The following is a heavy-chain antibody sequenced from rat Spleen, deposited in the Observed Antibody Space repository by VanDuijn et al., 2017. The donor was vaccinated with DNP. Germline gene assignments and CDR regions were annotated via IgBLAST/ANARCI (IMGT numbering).Heavy chain of an antibody. CDR3: ARWTRYFDY. J-gene: IGHJ2*01. D-gene: IGHD1-7*01. V-gene: IGHV3-1*01. CDR1: GYSITSHY. CDR2: ISYSGRT. Sequence: EVQLQESGYGLVKPSQSLSLTCSVTGYSITSHYWGWIRQFPGNKMEYIGHISYSGRTDYNPSLKSRISITRDTSRNHFFLHLISVTTEDTATYYCARWTRYFDYWGQGVMVTVSS.